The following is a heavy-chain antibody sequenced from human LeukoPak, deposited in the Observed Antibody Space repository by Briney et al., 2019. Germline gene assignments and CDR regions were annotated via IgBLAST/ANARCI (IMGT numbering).Heavy chain of an antibody. D-gene: IGHD2-21*02. J-gene: IGHJ4*02. CDR1: GFTFSSYA. Sequence: GGSLRLSCAASGFTFSSYAMSWVRQAPGKGLEWVSAISGSGGSTYYADSVKGRFTISRDNSKNTLYLQMNSLRAEDTAVYYCAKGTPSIVVVTAMEYFDYWGQGTLVTVSS. CDR2: ISGSGGST. CDR3: AKGTPSIVVVTAMEYFDY. V-gene: IGHV3-23*01.